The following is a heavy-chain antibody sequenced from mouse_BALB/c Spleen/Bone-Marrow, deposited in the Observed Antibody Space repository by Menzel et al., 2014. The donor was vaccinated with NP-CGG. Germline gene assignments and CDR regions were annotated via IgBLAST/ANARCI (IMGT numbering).Heavy chain of an antibody. D-gene: IGHD1-1*01. CDR1: GFSLAGYG. J-gene: IGHJ3*01. CDR2: ISGDGRA. Sequence: VQGVESGPGLVAPSLSLSITCTVSGFSLAGYGVNWVRQPPGKGLEWLGMISGDGRADYNSALKSRLNISKDNYKSQVFLKMNSLQTDDTARYYCARELQPWGQGTLVTVSA. CDR3: ARELQP. V-gene: IGHV2-6-7*01.